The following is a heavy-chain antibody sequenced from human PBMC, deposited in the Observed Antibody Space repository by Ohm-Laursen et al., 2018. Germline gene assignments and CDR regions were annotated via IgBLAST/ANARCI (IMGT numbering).Heavy chain of an antibody. CDR2: INWNSDTI. CDR3: ARGDSSSWRFQLGY. CDR1: GFSLVNAG. J-gene: IGHJ4*02. Sequence: LSLTCAASGFSLVNAGMHWVRQAPGKGLEWVSGINWNSDTIAYADSVKGRFTISRDNAKNSLYLQMNSLRAEDTALYYCARGDSSSWRFQLGYWGQGTLVTVSS. D-gene: IGHD3-22*01. V-gene: IGHV3-9*01.